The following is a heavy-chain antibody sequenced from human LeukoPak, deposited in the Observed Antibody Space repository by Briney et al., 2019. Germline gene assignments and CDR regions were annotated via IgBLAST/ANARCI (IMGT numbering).Heavy chain of an antibody. V-gene: IGHV4-34*01. Sequence: SETLSLTCAVYGGSFSGYYWSWIRQPPGKGLEWIGEINHSGSTNYNPSLKSRVTISVDTSKNQFSLKLSSVTAADTAVYYCARDLIPDCSSTSCYGSYYYYGMDVWGQGTTVTVSS. CDR3: ARDLIPDCSSTSCYGSYYYYGMDV. CDR2: INHSGST. J-gene: IGHJ6*02. CDR1: GGSFSGYY. D-gene: IGHD2-2*01.